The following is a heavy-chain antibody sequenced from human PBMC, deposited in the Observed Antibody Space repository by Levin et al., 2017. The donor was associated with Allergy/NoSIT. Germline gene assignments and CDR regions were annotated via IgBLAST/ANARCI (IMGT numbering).Heavy chain of an antibody. D-gene: IGHD3-9*01. J-gene: IGHJ3*02. Sequence: PSETLSLTCTVSGDSIYSSSFYWGWIRPPPGKGLEWIGSIYYSGTTYSNASLKSRVTISVDTSKSQFSLTLSSVTAADTAIYYCAGGLRYADWYNAFDMWGQGTMVTVIS. CDR3: AGGLRYADWYNAFDM. CDR2: IYYSGTT. CDR1: GDSIYSSSFY. V-gene: IGHV4-39*01.